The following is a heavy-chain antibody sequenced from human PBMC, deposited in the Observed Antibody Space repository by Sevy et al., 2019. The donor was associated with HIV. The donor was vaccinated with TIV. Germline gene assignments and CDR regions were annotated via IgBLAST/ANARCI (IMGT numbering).Heavy chain of an antibody. CDR1: GFTFSYYS. CDR2: ISLDGSNK. V-gene: IGHV3-30*04. Sequence: GGSLRLSCAASGFTFSYYSMHWVRQAPGKGLEWVATISLDGSNKPYADSVKGRFTISRDNFMSSLFLQMNSLRTEDTAVYYCALERLSSDVAEYFQNWGQGTLVTVSS. CDR3: ALERLSSDVAEYFQN. J-gene: IGHJ1*01. D-gene: IGHD1-1*01.